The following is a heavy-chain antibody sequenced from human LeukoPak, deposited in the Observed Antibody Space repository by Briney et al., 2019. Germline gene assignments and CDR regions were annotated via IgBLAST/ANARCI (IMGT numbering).Heavy chain of an antibody. Sequence: GGSLRLSCTASGLTFSTYWMSWVRQAPGKGLEWVANMNEGGSKKYYVGSVRGRFTISRDNAKTSLYLQMSSLRAEDTAVYYCARAMNHAFNIWGQGAVVTVSS. CDR1: GLTFSTYW. V-gene: IGHV3-7*03. CDR2: MNEGGSKK. CDR3: ARAMNHAFNI. J-gene: IGHJ3*02.